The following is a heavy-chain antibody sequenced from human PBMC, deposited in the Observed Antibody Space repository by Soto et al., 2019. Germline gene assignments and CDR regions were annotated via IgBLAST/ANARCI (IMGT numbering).Heavy chain of an antibody. CDR1: GFTFSSYG. CDR3: ARDRSSSGYPIPFYYYYGMDV. J-gene: IGHJ6*02. D-gene: IGHD6-13*01. CDR2: IWYDGSNK. Sequence: QVQLVESGGGVVQPGRSLRLSCAASGFTFSSYGMHWVRQAPGKGLEWVAVIWYDGSNKYYADSVKGRFTISRDNSKNXLXLXXNSLRAEDTAVYYCARDRSSSGYPIPFYYYYGMDVWGQGTTVTVSS. V-gene: IGHV3-33*01.